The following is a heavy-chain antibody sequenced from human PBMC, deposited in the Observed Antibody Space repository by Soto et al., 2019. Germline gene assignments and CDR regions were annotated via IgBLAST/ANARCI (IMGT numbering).Heavy chain of an antibody. CDR3: ARSVVRGVMGSYYYNGMDV. J-gene: IGHJ6*02. CDR2: IYQSGST. D-gene: IGHD3-10*01. CDR1: GGSISSGGNS. Sequence: KSSETLSLTCAVSGGSISSGGNSWSWIRRPPGKGLEWIGYIYQSGSTYYNPSLKSRVTISVDRSKNQFSLKLSSVTAADTAVYYCARSVVRGVMGSYYYNGMDVWGQGTTVTVSS. V-gene: IGHV4-30-2*01.